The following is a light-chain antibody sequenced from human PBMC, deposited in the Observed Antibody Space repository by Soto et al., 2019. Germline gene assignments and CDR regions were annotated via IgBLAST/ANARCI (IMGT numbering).Light chain of an antibody. CDR1: SSDIGGYNY. V-gene: IGLV2-11*01. CDR3: CSFAGTTNV. Sequence: QSALTQPPSVSGSPGQSVTISCTGTSSDIGGYNYVSWYQQLPGKAPKLMIYDVSKRPSGVPDRFSGSNSGNTACLTISGLQAEDEADYYCCSFAGTTNVFGTGTKLTVL. J-gene: IGLJ1*01. CDR2: DVS.